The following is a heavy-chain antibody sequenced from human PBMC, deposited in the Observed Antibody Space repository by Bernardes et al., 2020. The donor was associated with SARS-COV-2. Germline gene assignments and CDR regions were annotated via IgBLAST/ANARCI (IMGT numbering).Heavy chain of an antibody. CDR1: GFTFDDYA. CDR2: ISWNSGSI. Sequence: GGSLRLSRAASGFTFDDYAMHWVRQAPGKGLEWVSGISWNSGSIGYADSVKGRFTISRDNAKNSLYLQMNSLRAEDTALYYCAKGPLYCGGDCLSNAFDIWGQGTMVTVSS. CDR3: AKGPLYCGGDCLSNAFDI. J-gene: IGHJ3*02. V-gene: IGHV3-9*01. D-gene: IGHD2-21*02.